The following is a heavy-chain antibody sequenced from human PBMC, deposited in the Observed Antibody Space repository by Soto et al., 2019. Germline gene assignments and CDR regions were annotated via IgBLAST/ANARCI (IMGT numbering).Heavy chain of an antibody. CDR1: GGSFSGYY. CDR2: INHIGRT. J-gene: IGHJ4*02. D-gene: IGHD5-12*01. V-gene: IGHV4-34*01. Sequence: QVQLQQWGAGLLKPSETLSLTCAVNGGSFSGYYWSWIRQSPGKGLEWIWEINHIGRTNFNPSLKSRVTMSGDTSKNQFSLKLSSVTAADTAVYYCARGYEVNWHTPHYWGQGTLVTVSS. CDR3: ARGYEVNWHTPHY.